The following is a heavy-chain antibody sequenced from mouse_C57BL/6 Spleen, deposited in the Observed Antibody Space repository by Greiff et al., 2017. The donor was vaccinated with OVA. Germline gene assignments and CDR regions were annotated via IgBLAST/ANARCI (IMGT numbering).Heavy chain of an antibody. J-gene: IGHJ3*01. CDR1: GYAFTNYL. Sequence: VQLQESGAELVRPGTSVKVSCKASGYAFTNYLIEWVKQRPGQGLEWIGVINPGSGGTNYNEKFKGKATLTADKSSSTAYMQLSSLTSEDSAVYFCARSEGYDGYGSFAYWGQGTLVTVSA. D-gene: IGHD2-3*01. CDR3: ARSEGYDGYGSFAY. V-gene: IGHV1-54*01. CDR2: INPGSGGT.